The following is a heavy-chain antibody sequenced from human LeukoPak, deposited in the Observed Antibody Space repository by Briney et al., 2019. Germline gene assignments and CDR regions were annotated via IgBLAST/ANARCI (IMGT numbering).Heavy chain of an antibody. V-gene: IGHV4-39*07. CDR1: GGSINSGSHY. D-gene: IGHD3-22*01. CDR2: VYYTGTT. J-gene: IGHJ4*02. Sequence: KPSETLSLTCTVSGGSINSGSHYWGWIRQPPGKGLEWIGTVYYTGTTNYNPSLKSRVTISVDTSKNQFSLKLSSVTAADTAVYYCARSGGLYYYDSSGIDYWGQGTLVTVSS. CDR3: ARSGGLYYYDSSGIDY.